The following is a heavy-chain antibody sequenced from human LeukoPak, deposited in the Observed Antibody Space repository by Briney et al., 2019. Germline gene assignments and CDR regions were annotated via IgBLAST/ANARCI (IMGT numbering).Heavy chain of an antibody. V-gene: IGHV3-23*01. CDR2: TSGSGAGT. D-gene: IGHD6-13*01. CDR3: ARGPGSSWYYYYYMDV. Sequence: GGSLRLSCAASGFTFSSYAMSWVRQAPGKGLEWVSTTSGSGAGTYYADSVKGRFTISRDNSKNTLFLQMNSLRAEDTAVYYCARGPGSSWYYYYYMDVWGKGTTVTISS. CDR1: GFTFSSYA. J-gene: IGHJ6*03.